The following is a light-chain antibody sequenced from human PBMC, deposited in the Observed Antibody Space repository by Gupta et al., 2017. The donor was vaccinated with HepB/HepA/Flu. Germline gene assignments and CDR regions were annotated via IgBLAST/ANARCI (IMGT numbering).Light chain of an antibody. CDR3: QTWDSV. CDR2: END. V-gene: IGLV1-51*02. J-gene: IGLJ3*02. Sequence: QSVLTHPPSVSAAPGQKGTISCSGSSSNFENKYVSWYQQLPGTAPKLLIYENDKRPSGIPDRFSGSNSGTSATLGITGLQTGDEADYYCQTWDSVFGGGTKLTVL. CDR1: SSNFENKY.